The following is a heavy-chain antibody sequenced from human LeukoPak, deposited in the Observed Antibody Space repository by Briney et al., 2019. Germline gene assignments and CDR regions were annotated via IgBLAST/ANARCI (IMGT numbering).Heavy chain of an antibody. J-gene: IGHJ4*02. CDR3: AKEVREPYYFDY. D-gene: IGHD1-26*01. Sequence: GGSLRLSCAASGFTFSSYGMHWVRQAPGKGLEWVAFIRYDGSNKYYADSVKGRFTISRDNSKNTLYLQMNSLRAEDTAVYYCAKEVREPYYFDYWGQGTLVTVSS. V-gene: IGHV3-30*02. CDR1: GFTFSSYG. CDR2: IRYDGSNK.